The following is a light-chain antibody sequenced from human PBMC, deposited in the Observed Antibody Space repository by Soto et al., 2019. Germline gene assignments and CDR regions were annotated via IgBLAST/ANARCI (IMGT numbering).Light chain of an antibody. CDR3: SSYAGSINLRV. J-gene: IGLJ1*01. CDR1: SSDVGGYNY. V-gene: IGLV2-8*01. CDR2: EVS. Sequence: QSVLTQPPSASGSPGQSVTISCTGTSSDVGGYNYVSWYQQHPGKAPKLMIYEVSKRPSGVPDRFSGSKSGNTASLTVSGLQAEDEADYYCSSYAGSINLRVFGTGTKVTV.